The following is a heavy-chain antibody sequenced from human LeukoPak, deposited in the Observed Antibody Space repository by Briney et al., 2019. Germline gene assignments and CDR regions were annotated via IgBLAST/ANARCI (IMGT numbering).Heavy chain of an antibody. Sequence: GGSLRLSCAASGFTFNAFGMNWFRQAPVKGLEWVSYIGTTSGAIYYADSVKGRFTISRDSAKNSLYLQMNSLRAEDTAVYYCARFRTWGDKAFDYCGQGTLVTVSS. CDR3: ARFRTWGDKAFDY. V-gene: IGHV3-48*01. CDR2: IGTTSGAI. J-gene: IGHJ4*02. D-gene: IGHD2-21*02. CDR1: GFTFNAFG.